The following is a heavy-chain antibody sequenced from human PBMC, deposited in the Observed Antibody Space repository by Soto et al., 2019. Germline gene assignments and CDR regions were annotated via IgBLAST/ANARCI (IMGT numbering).Heavy chain of an antibody. V-gene: IGHV3-21*01. CDR2: ISSSSSYI. CDR1: GFTFSSYS. J-gene: IGHJ4*02. D-gene: IGHD3-3*01. CDR3: GRVGPNMLRFLEWSQINYFHY. Sequence: EVQLVESGGGLVKPGGSLRLSCAASGFTFSSYSMNWVRQAPGKGLEWVSSISSSSSYIYYADSVKGRFTISRENANNYLNIQMNNQRDEDTAVYYCGRVGPNMLRFLEWSQINYFHYWGQGTLVTVSS.